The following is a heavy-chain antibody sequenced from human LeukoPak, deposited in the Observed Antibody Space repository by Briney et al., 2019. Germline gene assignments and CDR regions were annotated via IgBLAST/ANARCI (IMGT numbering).Heavy chain of an antibody. Sequence: GGSLRLSCAASGFTFSSYWMSWVRQAPGKGLEWVANIKQDGSEKYYVDSVKGRFTISRDNAKNSLYLQMNSLRAEDTAVYYCARGGENYGYWFDCWGQGTLVTVSS. CDR2: IKQDGSEK. D-gene: IGHD5-18*01. CDR3: ARGGENYGYWFDC. J-gene: IGHJ4*02. V-gene: IGHV3-7*01. CDR1: GFTFSSYW.